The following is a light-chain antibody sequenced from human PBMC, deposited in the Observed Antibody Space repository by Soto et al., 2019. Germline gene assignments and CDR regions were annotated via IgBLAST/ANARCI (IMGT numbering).Light chain of an antibody. V-gene: IGKV1-39*01. J-gene: IGKJ2*01. CDR1: QSLSSR. CDR3: QQSFSPPFT. Sequence: IQMTQSPSSLSASVGDRVTITCRASQSLSSRLTWYQQKPGEAPKLLIYETSSLHSGVPSRCSGSGSETDFTLTITSLQPEDFATYYCQQSFSPPFTFGQGTKLEI. CDR2: ETS.